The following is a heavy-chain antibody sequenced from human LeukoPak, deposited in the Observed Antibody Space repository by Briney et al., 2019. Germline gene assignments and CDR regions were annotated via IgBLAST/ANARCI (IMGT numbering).Heavy chain of an antibody. Sequence: GGSLRLSCAASGFTFSSYAMSWVRQAPGKGLEWVSAISGSGGSTYYADSVKGRFTISRDNSKNTLYLQMNSLRAEDTAVYYCAKEFQRYGVWFGNYFDYWGQGTLVTVPS. CDR3: AKEFQRYGVWFGNYFDY. V-gene: IGHV3-23*01. CDR2: ISGSGGST. D-gene: IGHD3-10*01. CDR1: GFTFSSYA. J-gene: IGHJ4*02.